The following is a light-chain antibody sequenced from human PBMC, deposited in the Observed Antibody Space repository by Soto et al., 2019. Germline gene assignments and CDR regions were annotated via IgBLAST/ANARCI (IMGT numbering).Light chain of an antibody. J-gene: IGLJ3*02. CDR3: QSYDSSLSGWV. CDR1: SSNIGAGYD. CDR2: GNS. V-gene: IGLV1-40*01. Sequence: QSVLTQPPSVSGAPGPRVTISCTGSSSNIGAGYDVHWFQQLPGTAPKLLIYGNSNRPSGVPDRFSGSKSGPSASLAITGLQAEDEADYYCQSYDSSLSGWVFGGGTKLTVL.